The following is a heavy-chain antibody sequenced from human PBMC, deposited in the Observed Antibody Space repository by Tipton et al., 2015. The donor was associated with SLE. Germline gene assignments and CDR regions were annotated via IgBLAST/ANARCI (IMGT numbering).Heavy chain of an antibody. Sequence: TLSLSCTVSGGSITNFHWTWIRQPAGKGLEWIGRIYSNGDANYNPSLHSRITMSVDTSKNQFSLTLTSVTAADTAVYYCGRGTAVALWGQGTLVTVSS. CDR3: GRGTAVAL. CDR2: IYSNGDA. V-gene: IGHV4-4*07. CDR1: GGSITNFH. D-gene: IGHD6-19*01. J-gene: IGHJ4*02.